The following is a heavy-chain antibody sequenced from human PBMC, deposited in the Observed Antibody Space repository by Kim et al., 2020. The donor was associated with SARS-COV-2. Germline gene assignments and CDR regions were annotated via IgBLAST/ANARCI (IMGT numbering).Heavy chain of an antibody. J-gene: IGHJ6*02. CDR2: IIPIFGTA. D-gene: IGHD3-9*01. CDR3: ARENYYILTGYYLRSWGMDV. Sequence: SVKVSWKASGGTFSSDAISWVRQAPGQGLEWMGGIIPIFGTANYAQKFQGRVTITADESTSPAYMELSSLRSEDTAVYYCARENYYILTGYYLRSWGMDVRGQGTTGTVSS. V-gene: IGHV1-69*13. CDR1: GGTFSSDA.